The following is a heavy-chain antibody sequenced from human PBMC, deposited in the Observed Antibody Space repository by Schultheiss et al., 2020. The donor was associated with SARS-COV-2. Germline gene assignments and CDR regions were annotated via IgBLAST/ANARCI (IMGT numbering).Heavy chain of an antibody. CDR1: GFTFSSYE. CDR2: ISSSGSTI. V-gene: IGHV3-48*03. D-gene: IGHD6-13*01. CDR3: ARWPTGAAAGVYYYYYYMDV. Sequence: GGSLRLSCAASGFTFSSYEMNWVRQAPGKGLEWVSYISSSGSTIYYADSVKGRFTISRDNAKNSLYLQMNSLRAEDTAVYYCARWPTGAAAGVYYYYYYMDVWGKGTTVTVSS. J-gene: IGHJ6*03.